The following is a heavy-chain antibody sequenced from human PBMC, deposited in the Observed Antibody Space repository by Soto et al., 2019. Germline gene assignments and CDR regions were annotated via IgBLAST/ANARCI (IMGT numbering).Heavy chain of an antibody. CDR2: VNPNSGGT. D-gene: IGHD6-19*01. J-gene: IGHJ4*02. V-gene: IGHV1-2*02. CDR1: GYTFSGFY. Sequence: ASVKVSCKASGYTFSGFYMHWVRQAPGQGLEWMGWVNPNSGGTKSAEKFQGRVTMTRDTSISTAYMELSRLTSDDTAVYYCASAAVTGTAGLDFWGQGTQVTVSS. CDR3: ASAAVTGTAGLDF.